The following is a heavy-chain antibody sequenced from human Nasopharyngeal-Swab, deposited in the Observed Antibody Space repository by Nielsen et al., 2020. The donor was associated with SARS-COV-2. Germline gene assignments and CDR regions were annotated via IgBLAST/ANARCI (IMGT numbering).Heavy chain of an antibody. D-gene: IGHD1-26*01. CDR1: GGSISSYY. CDR2: IYYSGST. V-gene: IGHV4-59*01. Sequence: PETLSLTCTVSGGSISSYYWSWIRQPPGKGLEWIGYIYYSGSTNYNPSLKSRVTISVDTSKNQFSLKLSSVTAADTAVYYCARDRVGAKGMDVWGQGTTVTVSS. J-gene: IGHJ6*02. CDR3: ARDRVGAKGMDV.